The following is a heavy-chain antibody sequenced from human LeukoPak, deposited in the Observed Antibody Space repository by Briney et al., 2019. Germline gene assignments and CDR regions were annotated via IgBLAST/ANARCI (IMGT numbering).Heavy chain of an antibody. CDR1: GYTFTTYG. D-gene: IGHD5-18*01. J-gene: IGHJ6*03. CDR2: ISTFNGHT. V-gene: IGHV1-18*01. Sequence: ASVKVSCKASGYTFTTYGISWVRQAPGHGLEWMGWISTFNGHTNYAQSRQDRVTMTTDTSTSTVYMELSSLISDDTAVYYCARVDTVNYYYYMDDWGKGTPVTVSS. CDR3: ARVDTVNYYYYMDD.